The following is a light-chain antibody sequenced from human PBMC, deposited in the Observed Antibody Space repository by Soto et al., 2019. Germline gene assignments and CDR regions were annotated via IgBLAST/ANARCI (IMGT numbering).Light chain of an antibody. CDR1: QGVSDW. J-gene: IGKJ1*01. CDR3: QQANSYPWT. Sequence: DIQMTQYPSSGAASVGDSVTITCRASQGVSDWVAWYQQKPGEAPKLLIYGSSSLLSGVPSRFSGTRSGTDFTLTISSLQPEDFATYYCQQANSYPWTFGQGTKVDIK. CDR2: GSS. V-gene: IGKV1-12*01.